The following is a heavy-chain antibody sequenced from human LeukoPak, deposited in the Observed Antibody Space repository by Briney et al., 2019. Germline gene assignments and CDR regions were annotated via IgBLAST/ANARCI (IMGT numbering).Heavy chain of an antibody. D-gene: IGHD2-21*02. CDR2: INPNSGGT. CDR1: GYTFTGYY. CDR3: ARATYCGGDCYFDY. J-gene: IGHJ4*02. Sequence: GASEKVSCKASGYTFTGYYMHWVRQAPGQGLEWMGWINPNSGGTNYAQKFQGRVTMTRDTSISTAYMELSRLRSDDTAVYYCARATYCGGDCYFDYWGQGTLVTVSS. V-gene: IGHV1-2*02.